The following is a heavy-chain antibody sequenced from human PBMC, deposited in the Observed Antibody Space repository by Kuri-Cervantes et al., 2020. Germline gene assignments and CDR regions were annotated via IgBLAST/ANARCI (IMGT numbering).Heavy chain of an antibody. J-gene: IGHJ6*02. Sequence: GSLRLSCTVSGYSISSGYYWGWIRQPPGKGLEWIGSIYHSGSTYYNPSLKSRVTISVDTSKNQFSLKLSSVTAADTAVYYCALSRGGRYFDWLTLLDVWGQGTTVTVSS. CDR1: GYSISSGYY. V-gene: IGHV4-38-2*02. CDR2: IYHSGST. D-gene: IGHD3-9*01. CDR3: ALSRGGRYFDWLTLLDV.